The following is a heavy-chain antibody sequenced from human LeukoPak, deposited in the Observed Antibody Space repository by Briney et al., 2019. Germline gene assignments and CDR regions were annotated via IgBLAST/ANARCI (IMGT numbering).Heavy chain of an antibody. V-gene: IGHV1-18*01. Sequence: ASVKVSCKASGYTFTSYGISWVRQAPGQGLEWMGWISAYNGNTNYAQKLQGRVTMTTDTSTSTAYMELRSLRSDDTAVYYCARDLRRRGYDTGGAFDIWGQGTMVTVSS. CDR3: ARDLRRRGYDTGGAFDI. J-gene: IGHJ3*02. CDR1: GYTFTSYG. D-gene: IGHD5-12*01. CDR2: ISAYNGNT.